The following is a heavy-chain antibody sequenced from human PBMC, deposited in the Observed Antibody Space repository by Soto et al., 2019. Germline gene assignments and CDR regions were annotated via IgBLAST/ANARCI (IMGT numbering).Heavy chain of an antibody. V-gene: IGHV1-69*02. CDR1: GGTFSSYT. J-gene: IGHJ4*02. D-gene: IGHD5-12*01. CDR3: AGNNLYGGYALGY. CDR2: IIPILGIA. Sequence: QVQLVQSGAEVKKPGSSVKVSCKASGGTFSSYTISWVRQAPGQGLEWMGRIIPILGIANYAQKFQGRVTITADKSTSTAYRELSSVRSEDTAVYYWAGNNLYGGYALGYWGQGTLVTVSS.